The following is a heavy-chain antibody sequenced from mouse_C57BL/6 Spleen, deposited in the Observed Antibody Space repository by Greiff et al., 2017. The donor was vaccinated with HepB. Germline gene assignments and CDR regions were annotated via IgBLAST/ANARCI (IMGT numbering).Heavy chain of an antibody. CDR1: GYSFTDYN. Sequence: VQLKESGPELVKPGASVKISCKASGYSFTDYNMNWVKQSNGKSLEWIGVINPNYGTTSYNQKFKGKATLTVDQSSSTAYMQLNSLTSEDSAVYYCASPSYYYGSSYGYAMDYWGQGTSVTVSS. D-gene: IGHD1-1*01. V-gene: IGHV1-39*01. J-gene: IGHJ4*01. CDR3: ASPSYYYGSSYGYAMDY. CDR2: INPNYGTT.